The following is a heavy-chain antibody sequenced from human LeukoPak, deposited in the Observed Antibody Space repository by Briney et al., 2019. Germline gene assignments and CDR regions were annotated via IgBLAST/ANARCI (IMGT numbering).Heavy chain of an antibody. Sequence: GGSLRLSCAASGFTFSSYEMNWVRQAPGKGLEWVSYISSSGSTIYYADSVKGRFTISRDNAKNSLYLQMNSLRDEDTAVYYCAGTYYYDSSGYYYRDAFDIWGQGTMVTVSS. CDR1: GFTFSSYE. V-gene: IGHV3-48*03. J-gene: IGHJ3*02. CDR2: ISSSGSTI. D-gene: IGHD3-22*01. CDR3: AGTYYYDSSGYYYRDAFDI.